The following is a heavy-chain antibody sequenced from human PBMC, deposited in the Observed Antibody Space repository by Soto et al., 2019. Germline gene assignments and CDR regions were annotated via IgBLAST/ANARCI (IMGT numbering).Heavy chain of an antibody. J-gene: IGHJ4*02. Sequence: GGSLRLSCAASGFTFSSYGMHWVRQAPGKGLEWVAVIWYDGSNKYYADSVKGRFTISRDNSKNTLYLQMNSLRAEDTAVYYCARAKGVLRFLEWSIDYWGQGTLVTVSS. V-gene: IGHV3-33*01. D-gene: IGHD3-3*01. CDR3: ARAKGVLRFLEWSIDY. CDR2: IWYDGSNK. CDR1: GFTFSSYG.